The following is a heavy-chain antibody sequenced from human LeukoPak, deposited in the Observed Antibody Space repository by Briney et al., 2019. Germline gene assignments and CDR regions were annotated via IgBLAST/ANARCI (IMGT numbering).Heavy chain of an antibody. Sequence: GGSLRLSCAASGFTFSSYNMYWARQAPGKGLEWVASLSGRSDYIFHADPVKGRFTVSRDNARNALYLQMNSLRAEDTAVYYCARSSAWVNPFDYWDQGTLVTVSS. CDR1: GFTFSSYN. CDR2: LSGRSDYI. V-gene: IGHV3-21*01. D-gene: IGHD6-6*01. J-gene: IGHJ4*02. CDR3: ARSSAWVNPFDY.